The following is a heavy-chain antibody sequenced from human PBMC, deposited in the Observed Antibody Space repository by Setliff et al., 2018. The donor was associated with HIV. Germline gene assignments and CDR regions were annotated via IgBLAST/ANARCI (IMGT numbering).Heavy chain of an antibody. Sequence: PSETLSLTCSFSGGSTTSYYWSWIRQPPGKGLEWIGYIYYSGSTNYNPSLKSRVTISLDTSKKQFSLKLSSVTAADTAIYYCARAVAPPRSRGFDLWGQGTMVTVSS. D-gene: IGHD2-15*01. V-gene: IGHV4-59*01. J-gene: IGHJ3*01. CDR2: IYYSGST. CDR3: ARAVAPPRSRGFDL. CDR1: GGSTTSYY.